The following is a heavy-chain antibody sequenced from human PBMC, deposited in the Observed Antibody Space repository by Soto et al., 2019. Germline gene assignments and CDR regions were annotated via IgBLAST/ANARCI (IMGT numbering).Heavy chain of an antibody. CDR1: GFTFSSYA. CDR2: ISGSGGST. V-gene: IGHV3-23*01. Sequence: EVQLLESGGGLVQPGGSLRLSCAASGFTFSSYAMSWVRQAPGKGLEWVSAISGSGGSTHYADSVKGRFTISRDNSKNTLYLQMNSLRAEDTAVYYCAKADYDYSWGSYRSIYYFDYWGQGTLVTVSS. CDR3: AKADYDYSWGSYRSIYYFDY. J-gene: IGHJ4*02. D-gene: IGHD3-16*02.